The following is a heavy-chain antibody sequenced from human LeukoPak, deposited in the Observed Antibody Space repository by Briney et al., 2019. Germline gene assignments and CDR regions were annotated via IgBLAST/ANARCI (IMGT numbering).Heavy chain of an antibody. CDR1: GFTLSSSA. J-gene: IGHJ4*02. CDR3: SRDPTYYLRYGYFDY. Sequence: GGSLRLSCAASGFTLSSSAMNWFRQAPGKGLEWVSSINNVGSHIYYAGSVKGRFTISRDNTKNSLRLQMNSLRAEDTAVYYCSRDPTYYLRYGYFDYWGQGALVTVSS. CDR2: INNVGSHI. V-gene: IGHV3-21*01. D-gene: IGHD1-26*01.